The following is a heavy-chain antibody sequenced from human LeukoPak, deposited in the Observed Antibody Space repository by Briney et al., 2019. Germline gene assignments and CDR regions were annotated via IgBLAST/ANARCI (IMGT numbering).Heavy chain of an antibody. Sequence: PGGSLRLFCAASGFTFSNNYMRWVRHAPGKGLEWVSGIDGAGSTYYADTVKGRFTISRDNAKNTLYLHMNSLRAEDTAVYYCARDYRRLEYWGQGTLVTVSS. V-gene: IGHV3-66*02. CDR1: GFTFSNNY. CDR3: ARDYRRLEY. CDR2: IDGAGST. J-gene: IGHJ4*02. D-gene: IGHD1-1*01.